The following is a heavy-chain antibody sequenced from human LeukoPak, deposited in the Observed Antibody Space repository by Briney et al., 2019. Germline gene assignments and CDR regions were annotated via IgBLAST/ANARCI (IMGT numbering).Heavy chain of an antibody. CDR1: GFTFSSYA. CDR2: ISGSGGST. J-gene: IGHJ3*02. Sequence: GGSLRLSCAASGFTFSSYAMSWVRKAPGKGLEWVSAISGSGGSTYYADSVKGRFTISRDNSKNTLYLQMNSLRAEDTAVYYCANDFYNRITIFGVVITDAFDIWGQGTMVTVSS. CDR3: ANDFYNRITIFGVVITDAFDI. V-gene: IGHV3-23*01. D-gene: IGHD3-3*01.